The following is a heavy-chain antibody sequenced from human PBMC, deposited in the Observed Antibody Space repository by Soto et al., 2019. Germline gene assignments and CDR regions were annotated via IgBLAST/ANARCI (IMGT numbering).Heavy chain of an antibody. CDR2: IIPIFGTA. CDR1: GGTFSSYA. CDR3: ARDQGAAKTGYSSGWPDY. Sequence: QVQLVQSGAEVKKPGSSVKVSCKASGGTFSSYAISWVRQAPGQGLEWMGGIIPIFGTANYAQKFQGRVTITADESTSTAHMELSRLRSEDTAVYYCARDQGAAKTGYSSGWPDYWGQGTLVTVSS. J-gene: IGHJ4*02. V-gene: IGHV1-69*01. D-gene: IGHD6-19*01.